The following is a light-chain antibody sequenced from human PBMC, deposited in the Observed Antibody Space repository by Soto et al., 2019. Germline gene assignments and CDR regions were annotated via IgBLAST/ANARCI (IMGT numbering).Light chain of an antibody. Sequence: DIQMTQSPSSLSASLGDRVTITCRPSESIRNELNWFQQRPGKAPRLLIYDTFTLQSGVPSRFSGSVSGTECSLTISSLQAGDSASYYCQQSFTTPWTFGQGTKVEI. CDR3: QQSFTTPWT. V-gene: IGKV1-39*01. J-gene: IGKJ1*01. CDR1: ESIRNE. CDR2: DTF.